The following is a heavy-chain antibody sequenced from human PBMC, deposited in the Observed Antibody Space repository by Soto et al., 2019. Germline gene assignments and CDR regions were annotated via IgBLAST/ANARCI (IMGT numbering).Heavy chain of an antibody. V-gene: IGHV3-23*01. D-gene: IGHD3-10*01. CDR2: ISGSGGST. CDR3: AKIISLTEYFQL. J-gene: IGHJ1*01. Sequence: EVQLLESGGGLVQPGGSLRLSCAASGFTFSSYAMSWVRQAPGKGLEWVSAISGSGGSTYYADSVKGRFTISRDNSKNTLYLQKNSLRAEDTAVYYCAKIISLTEYFQLWGQGTLVTVSS. CDR1: GFTFSSYA.